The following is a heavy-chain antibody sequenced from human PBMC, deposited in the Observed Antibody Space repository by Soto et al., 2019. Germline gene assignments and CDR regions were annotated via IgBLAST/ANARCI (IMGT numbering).Heavy chain of an antibody. CDR3: ARAYSSSPNLEVRYGMDV. CDR2: INPDSGAS. D-gene: IGHD5-12*01. J-gene: IGHJ6*02. V-gene: IGHV1-2*02. Sequence: QVQLVQSGAEVKRPGASVKVSCTAFGYIFNGYSMHWVRQAPGHGLEWLGWINPDSGASNSAQKFQGSVTRTKDTSISTAYMELSGLRSDDTAIYYCARAYSSSPNLEVRYGMDVWGQGTTVSVSS. CDR1: GYIFNGYS.